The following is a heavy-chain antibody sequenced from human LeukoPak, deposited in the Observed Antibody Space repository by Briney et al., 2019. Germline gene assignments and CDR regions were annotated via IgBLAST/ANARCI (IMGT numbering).Heavy chain of an antibody. CDR1: GYTFTGYY. V-gene: IGHV1-2*02. Sequence: ASVKVSCKASGYTFTGYYMHWVRQAPGQGLEWMGWINPNSGGTNYAQKFQCRVTMTRDTSISTAYMELSRLRSDDTAVYYCARDRTRYGGMLPWGQGTLVTVSS. J-gene: IGHJ4*02. CDR2: INPNSGGT. D-gene: IGHD4-23*01. CDR3: ARDRTRYGGMLP.